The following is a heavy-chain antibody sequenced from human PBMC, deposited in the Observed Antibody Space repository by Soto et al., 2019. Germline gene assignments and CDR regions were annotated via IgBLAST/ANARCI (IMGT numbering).Heavy chain of an antibody. Sequence: SETLSLTCTVSGGSISSGGYYWSWIRQHPGKGLEWIGYIYYSGSTYYNPSLKSRVTISVDTSKNQFSLKLSSVTAADTAVYYCARSGDSSGYFQTVDYWGQGTLVTVSS. CDR2: IYYSGST. D-gene: IGHD3-22*01. V-gene: IGHV4-31*03. CDR1: GGSISSGGYY. CDR3: ARSGDSSGYFQTVDY. J-gene: IGHJ4*02.